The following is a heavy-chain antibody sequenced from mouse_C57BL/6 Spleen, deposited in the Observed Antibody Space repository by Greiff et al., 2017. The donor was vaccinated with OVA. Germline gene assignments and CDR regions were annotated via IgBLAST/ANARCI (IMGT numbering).Heavy chain of an antibody. CDR1: GYAFSSSW. V-gene: IGHV1-82*01. J-gene: IGHJ4*01. CDR3: ARSYGSSFDYAMDY. CDR2: ICPGDGDT. Sequence: VQLQQSGPELVQPGASVKISCKASGYAFSSSWMNWVKQRPGKGLEWIGRICPGDGDTNYNGKFKGKATLTADKSSSTAYMQLSSLTSEDSAVYFCARSYGSSFDYAMDYWGQGTSVTVSS. D-gene: IGHD1-1*01.